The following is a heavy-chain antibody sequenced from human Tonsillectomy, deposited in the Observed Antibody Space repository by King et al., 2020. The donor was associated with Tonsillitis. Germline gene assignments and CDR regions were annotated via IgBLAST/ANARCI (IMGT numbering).Heavy chain of an antibody. V-gene: IGHV1-46*01. Sequence: QLVQSGAEVKKPGASVKVSCKASGYTFTNYYMHWVRQAPGQGLEWMGIINPIGGGTSYAQKFQGRVTMTRDTSTGTVYMELSSLRSEDTAVYYCARGHLDTAMGTFDSWGQGTLVTVSS. CDR3: ARGHLDTAMGTFDS. D-gene: IGHD5-18*01. CDR1: GYTFTNYY. CDR2: INPIGGGT. J-gene: IGHJ4*02.